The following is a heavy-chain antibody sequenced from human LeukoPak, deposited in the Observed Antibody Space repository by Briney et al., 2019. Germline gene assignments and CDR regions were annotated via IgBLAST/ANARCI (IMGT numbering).Heavy chain of an antibody. J-gene: IGHJ4*02. V-gene: IGHV1-69*13. Sequence: ASVKVSCKASGGTFSSYAISWVRQAPGQGLEWVGGIIPIFGTANYAQKFQGRVTITADESTSTAYMELSSLRSEDTAVYYCARSSFSGYYDSSGYYVFDYWGQGTLVTVSS. D-gene: IGHD3-22*01. CDR1: GGTFSSYA. CDR2: IIPIFGTA. CDR3: ARSSFSGYYDSSGYYVFDY.